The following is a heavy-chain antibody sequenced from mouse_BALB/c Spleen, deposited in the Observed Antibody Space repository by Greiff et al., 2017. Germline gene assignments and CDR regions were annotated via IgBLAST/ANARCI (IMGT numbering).Heavy chain of an antibody. J-gene: IGHJ3*01. V-gene: IGHV1S135*01. CDR1: GYSFTGYT. CDR2: IDPYNGGT. Sequence: VQLQQSGPELVKPGASMKISCKASGYSFTGYTMYWVKQSHGKSLEWIGYIDPYNGGTSYNQKFKGKATLTVDKSSSTAYMHLNSLTSEDSAVYYCALYYGNQAWFAYWGQGTLVTVSA. CDR3: ALYYGNQAWFAY. D-gene: IGHD2-1*01.